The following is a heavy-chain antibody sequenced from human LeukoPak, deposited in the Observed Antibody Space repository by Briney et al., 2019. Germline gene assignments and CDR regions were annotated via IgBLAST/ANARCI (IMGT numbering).Heavy chain of an antibody. V-gene: IGHV3-74*01. CDR2: INSDGSST. Sequence: GGSLRLSCAASGFTFSSYWMHWVRQAPGKGLVWVSRINSDGSSTSYADSVKGRFTIARDNAKNTLYLQMNSLRAEDTAVYYCARSPDIFYDSWSGSNQIDYWGQGTLVTVSS. CDR1: GFTFSSYW. CDR3: ARSPDIFYDSWSGSNQIDY. D-gene: IGHD3-3*01. J-gene: IGHJ4*02.